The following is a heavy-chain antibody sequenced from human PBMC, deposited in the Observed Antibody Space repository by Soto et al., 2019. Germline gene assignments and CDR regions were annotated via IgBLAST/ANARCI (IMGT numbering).Heavy chain of an antibody. CDR1: GFPFSNYW. D-gene: IGHD3-3*01. J-gene: IGHJ3*02. V-gene: IGHV3-7*01. CDR2: IKLDGSEK. CDR3: ARPWNSDYTADGYDI. Sequence: PGGSLRLSCAASGFPFSNYWMTWVRQAPGKGLEWVAIIKLDGSEKYYVDSVKGRFTISRDNAKNSLSLHMNSLRAEDTALYYCARPWNSDYTADGYDIWGPGTMVTVSS.